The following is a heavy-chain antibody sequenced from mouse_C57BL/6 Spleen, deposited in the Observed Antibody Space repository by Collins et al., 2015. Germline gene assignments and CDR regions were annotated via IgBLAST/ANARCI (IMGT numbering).Heavy chain of an antibody. CDR1: DNTFTGYW. Sequence: QVQLQQSGPELVKPGASVQLSCKAPDNTFTGYWIEWVKQRPGHGLEWIGEILPGSGITNYNDNFKGKATFTADTSSNTAYMQLSSLTTEDSAIYYCARSFLYGSSPAYFTYWGQGTPVTVSA. CDR2: ILPGSGIT. V-gene: IGHV1-9*01. D-gene: IGHD1-1*01. J-gene: IGHJ3*01. CDR3: ARSFLYGSSPAYFTY.